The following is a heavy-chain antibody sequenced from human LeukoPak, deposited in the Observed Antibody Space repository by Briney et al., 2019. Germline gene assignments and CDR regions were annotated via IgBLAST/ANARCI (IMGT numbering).Heavy chain of an antibody. J-gene: IGHJ4*02. D-gene: IGHD6-19*01. Sequence: GGSLRLSCAASGFIFSSYALTWVRQAPGKGLEWVLTISGSGGSTYYADSVKGRFTISRDNSKNTLYLQMYSLRAEDTAVYYCAKARSGWCPFDYWGQGTLVTVSS. CDR3: AKARSGWCPFDY. V-gene: IGHV3-23*01. CDR1: GFIFSSYA. CDR2: ISGSGGST.